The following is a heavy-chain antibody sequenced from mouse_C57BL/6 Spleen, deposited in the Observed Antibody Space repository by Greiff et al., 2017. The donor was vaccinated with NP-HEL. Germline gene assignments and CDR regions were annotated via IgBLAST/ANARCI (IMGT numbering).Heavy chain of an antibody. Sequence: EVKLMGSGEGLVKPGGSLKLSCAASGFTFSSYAMSWVRQTPEKRLEWVAYISSGGDYIYYADTVKGRFTISRDNARNTLYLQMSSLKSEDTAMYYCTRDGNYVDYWGQGTTLTVSS. CDR2: ISSGGDYI. V-gene: IGHV5-9-1*02. J-gene: IGHJ2*01. CDR3: TRDGNYVDY. D-gene: IGHD2-1*01. CDR1: GFTFSSYA.